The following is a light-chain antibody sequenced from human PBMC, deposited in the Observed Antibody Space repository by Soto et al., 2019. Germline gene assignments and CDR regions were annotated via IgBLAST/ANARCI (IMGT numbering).Light chain of an antibody. J-gene: IGKJ4*01. Sequence: DIQVIQSPSSLSASVGDRVTITCRAKMRISNYLNWYQQKPGKAPKLLISGASTLQSGVPSRFSGSGSGGDFTLAISSLQPYDSATYHCQQSLSTPLPFGGGTKHEIK. V-gene: IGKV1-39*01. CDR1: MRISNY. CDR3: QQSLSTPLP. CDR2: GAS.